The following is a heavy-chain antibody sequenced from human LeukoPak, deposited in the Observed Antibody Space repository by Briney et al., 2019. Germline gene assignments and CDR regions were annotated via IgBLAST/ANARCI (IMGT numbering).Heavy chain of an antibody. CDR3: ARGIPYYDIFDYYYYGMDV. V-gene: IGHV3-30*03. CDR1: GFTFSSYG. CDR2: ISYDGSNK. J-gene: IGHJ6*02. Sequence: PGRSLRLSCAASGFTFSSYGMHWVRQAPGKGLEWVAVISYDGSNKYYADSVKGRFTISRDNSKNTLYLQMNSLRAEDTAVYYCARGIPYYDIFDYYYYGMDVWGQGTTVTVSS. D-gene: IGHD3-9*01.